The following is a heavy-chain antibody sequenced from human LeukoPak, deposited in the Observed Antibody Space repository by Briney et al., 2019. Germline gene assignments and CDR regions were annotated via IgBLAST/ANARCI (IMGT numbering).Heavy chain of an antibody. CDR3: AKAYFLTGYSDY. D-gene: IGHD3/OR15-3a*01. V-gene: IGHV3-23*01. Sequence: GGSLRLSCAASGFTFSSYWMHWVRQAPGKGLEWVSAISGSGGSTYYADSVKGRFTISRDNSKNTLYLQMNSLRAEDTAVYYCAKAYFLTGYSDYWGREPWSPSPQ. CDR1: GFTFSSYW. J-gene: IGHJ4*02. CDR2: ISGSGGST.